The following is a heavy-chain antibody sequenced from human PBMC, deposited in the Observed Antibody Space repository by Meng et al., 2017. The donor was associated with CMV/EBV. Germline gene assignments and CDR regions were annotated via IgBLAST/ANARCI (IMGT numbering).Heavy chain of an antibody. CDR2: IYYSGST. Sequence: SETLSLTCTVPGGSISSSSYYWGWIRQPPGKGLEWIGSIYYSGSTYYNPSLKSRVTISVDTSKNQFSLKLSSVTAADTAVYYCARHRWELYSPIDYWGQGTLVTVSS. CDR1: GGSISSSSYY. V-gene: IGHV4-39*01. J-gene: IGHJ4*02. CDR3: ARHRWELYSPIDY. D-gene: IGHD1-26*01.